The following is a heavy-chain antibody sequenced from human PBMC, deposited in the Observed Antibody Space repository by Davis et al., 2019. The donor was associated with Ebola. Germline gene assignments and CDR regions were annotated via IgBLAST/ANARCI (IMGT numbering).Heavy chain of an antibody. V-gene: IGHV1-69*04. Sequence: SVKVSCKASGGTFSSCAISWVRQAPGQGLEWMGRIIPILGIANYAQKFQGRVTITADKSTSTAYMELSSLRSEDTAVYYCARYGDWNDGGVVRHFDYWGQGTLVTVSS. J-gene: IGHJ4*02. CDR2: IIPILGIA. CDR3: ARYGDWNDGGVVRHFDY. CDR1: GGTFSSCA. D-gene: IGHD1-1*01.